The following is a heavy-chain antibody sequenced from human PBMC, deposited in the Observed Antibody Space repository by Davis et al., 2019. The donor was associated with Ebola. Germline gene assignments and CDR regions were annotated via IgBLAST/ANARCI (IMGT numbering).Heavy chain of an antibody. CDR2: IYYSGST. CDR1: GDSISSYY. Sequence: MPSETLSLTCTVSGDSISSYYWGWIRQPPGKGLEWIGSIYYSGSTYYNPSLKSRVTISVDTSKNQFSLKLSSVTAADTAVYYCARQYRNSIAAILAAEGGMDVWGQGTTVTVSS. V-gene: IGHV4-39*01. D-gene: IGHD6-13*01. CDR3: ARQYRNSIAAILAAEGGMDV. J-gene: IGHJ6*02.